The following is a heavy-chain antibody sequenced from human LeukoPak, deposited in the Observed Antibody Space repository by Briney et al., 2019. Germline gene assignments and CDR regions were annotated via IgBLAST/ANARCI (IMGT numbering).Heavy chain of an antibody. CDR3: ARGHYYGSGSYGLMAARHY. D-gene: IGHD3-10*01. CDR2: ISSSSSYI. Sequence: PGGSLRLSCAASGFTFSIYGMSWVRQAPGKGLEWVSSISSSSSYIYYADSVKGRFTISRDNAKNSLYLQMNSLRAEDTAVYYCARGHYYGSGSYGLMAARHYWGQGTLVSVSS. J-gene: IGHJ4*02. CDR1: GFTFSIYG. V-gene: IGHV3-21*01.